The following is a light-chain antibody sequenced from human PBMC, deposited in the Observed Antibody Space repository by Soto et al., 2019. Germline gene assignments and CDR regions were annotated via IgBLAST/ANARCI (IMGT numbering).Light chain of an antibody. CDR3: SSYSSGITLAG. V-gene: IGLV2-14*01. CDR1: SGDIGAYDY. Sequence: QSALTQPASVSGSPGQSITISCTGTSGDIGAYDYVSWFQQHPGKAPKLIIFEVTNRPSGVSNRFSGSKSGNTASLTISGLHTEDEADYYFSSYSSGITLAGFGGGTQLTVL. CDR2: EVT. J-gene: IGLJ7*01.